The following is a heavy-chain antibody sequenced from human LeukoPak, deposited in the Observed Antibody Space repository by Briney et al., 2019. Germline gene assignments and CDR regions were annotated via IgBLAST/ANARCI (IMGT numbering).Heavy chain of an antibody. CDR3: ARGYSNNRNYYYMDV. D-gene: IGHD5-18*01. CDR2: IYYSVRT. CDR1: GGSISSYY. Sequence: SETLSLTCTVSGGSISSYYWSWIRQPPGKGLEWIGYIYYSVRTNYNPSLKGRVTISVDTSKNQFSLKLNSVTAADTAVYYCARGYSNNRNYYYMDVWGKGTTVTVSS. J-gene: IGHJ6*03. V-gene: IGHV4-59*01.